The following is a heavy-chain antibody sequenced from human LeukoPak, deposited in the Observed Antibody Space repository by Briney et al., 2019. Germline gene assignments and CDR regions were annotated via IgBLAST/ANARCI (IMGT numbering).Heavy chain of an antibody. CDR1: SFSFRDST. Sequence: GGSLRLSCVASSFSFRDSTMSWVRQAAGKGLEWVAKMKEDGSDEKYVDSVKGRFIISRDNAKNSLYLQISSLRPEDTAVYFCVVGGAGGGYFPNWGQGSLVIVSS. CDR2: MKEDGSDE. V-gene: IGHV3-7*01. CDR3: VVGGAGGGYFPN. D-gene: IGHD3-16*01. J-gene: IGHJ1*01.